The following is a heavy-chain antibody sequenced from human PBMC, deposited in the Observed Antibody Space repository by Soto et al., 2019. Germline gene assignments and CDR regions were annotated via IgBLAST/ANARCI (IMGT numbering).Heavy chain of an antibody. CDR1: GFSVSATS. CDR2: MHRGGTT. CDR3: ARVNTTLVDHFDC. D-gene: IGHD5-18*01. Sequence: WSLRLSCVVSGFSVSATSIFWVRQATGKGLEWVSLMHRGGTTDNADSVKGRFTTSRDKSKNTLYLHMNGLRVEDTAVYYCARVNTTLVDHFDCWGQGTLVTVYS. J-gene: IGHJ4*02. V-gene: IGHV3-53*01.